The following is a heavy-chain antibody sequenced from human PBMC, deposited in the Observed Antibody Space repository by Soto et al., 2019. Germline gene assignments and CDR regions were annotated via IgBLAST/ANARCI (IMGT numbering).Heavy chain of an antibody. V-gene: IGHV1-18*01. D-gene: IGHD5-18*01. J-gene: IGHJ4*02. CDR1: GYTFTSYG. CDR2: ISTYNGNT. Sequence: ASVKVSCKASGYTFTSYGISWVRQAPGQGLGWMGWISTYNGNTNYAQKLQDRVTMTTDTSTSTAYMELRSLRSDDTAVYYCARDLRGYSYGYGCGYWGQGTLVTVSS. CDR3: ARDLRGYSYGYGCGY.